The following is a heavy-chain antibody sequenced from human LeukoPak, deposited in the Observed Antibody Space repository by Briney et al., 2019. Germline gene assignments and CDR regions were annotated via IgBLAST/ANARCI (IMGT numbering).Heavy chain of an antibody. CDR3: ARTNAYSGSYADAFDI. Sequence: PGGSLRLSCAASGFTFSSYALHWVRQAPVKGLEWVAVISYDGTNKYYADSVKGRFTISGDNSMDTLYLQMNSLRPEDTAVYHCARTNAYSGSYADAFDIWGRGTMVTVSS. J-gene: IGHJ3*02. D-gene: IGHD1-26*01. V-gene: IGHV3-30*04. CDR1: GFTFSSYA. CDR2: ISYDGTNK.